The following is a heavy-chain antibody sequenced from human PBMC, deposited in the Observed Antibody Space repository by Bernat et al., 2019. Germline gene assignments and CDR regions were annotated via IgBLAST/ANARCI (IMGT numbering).Heavy chain of an antibody. CDR3: TGYGVNSV. Sequence: EVQLVESGGNLVQPGGSLRLSCAVSGFTASMSWVRQAPGKGLDCISLIYNHGSTFYADSVKGRFTISRDNSKNTLYLQMNSLRADDTAVYYCTGYGVNSVWGQGTLVTVSS. CDR1: GFTAS. V-gene: IGHV3-66*01. CDR2: IYNHGST. D-gene: IGHD4-17*01. J-gene: IGHJ4*02.